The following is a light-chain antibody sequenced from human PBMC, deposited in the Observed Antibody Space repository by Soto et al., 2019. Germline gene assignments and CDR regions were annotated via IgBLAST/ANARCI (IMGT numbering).Light chain of an antibody. CDR3: CSYAGRYTYV. CDR1: SSDVGGYNY. CDR2: DVS. V-gene: IGLV2-11*01. Sequence: QSVLTQPRSVSGSPGQSVTISCSGTSSDVGGYNYVSWYQQHPGKAPKLMIYDVSKWPSGVPDRFSGSKSGNTASLTISGLQAEDEADYYCCSYAGRYTYVFGTGTKGTVL. J-gene: IGLJ1*01.